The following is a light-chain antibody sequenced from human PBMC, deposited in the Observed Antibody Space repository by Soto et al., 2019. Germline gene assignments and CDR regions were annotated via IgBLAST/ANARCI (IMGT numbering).Light chain of an antibody. V-gene: IGKV1-39*01. CDR3: HQYDTVPYD. CDR2: ATS. Sequence: DIQMTQSPSSLSASVGDRVTITCRASQSISSYLNWYQQKPGKAPKLLIYATSNLQSGVPSRFSGSGSGTDFTLTISSLQPEDFATYYCHQYDTVPYDFGPGTKVDL. CDR1: QSISSY. J-gene: IGKJ3*01.